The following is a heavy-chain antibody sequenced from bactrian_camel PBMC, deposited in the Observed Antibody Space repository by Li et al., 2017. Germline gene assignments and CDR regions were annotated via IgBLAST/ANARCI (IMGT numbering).Heavy chain of an antibody. D-gene: IGHD4*01. V-gene: IGHV3S53*01. J-gene: IGHJ4*01. CDR2: TDSEGTP. Sequence: QVQLVESGGGSVQAGESLRLSCAASGSIGGSTSMGWFRQAPGKEREGVAATDSEGTPTYADSVKGRFTISRDNAKNTGYLQMNSLKIEDTAMYYCARATRPRPERRLRPEVYNYWGQGTQVTVS. CDR1: GSIGGSTS. CDR3: ARATRPRPERRLRPEVYNY.